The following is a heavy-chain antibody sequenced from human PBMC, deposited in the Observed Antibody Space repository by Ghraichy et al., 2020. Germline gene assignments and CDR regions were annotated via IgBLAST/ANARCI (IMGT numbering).Heavy chain of an antibody. CDR1: GGSISSSSYY. V-gene: IGHV4-39*01. J-gene: IGHJ4*02. CDR3: ARQSAMVAPGLVTIFGVVGTYFDY. D-gene: IGHD3-3*01. CDR2: IYYSGST. Sequence: SETLSLTCTVSGGSISSSSYYWGWIRKPPGKGLEWIGSIYYSGSTYYNPSLKSRVTISVDTSKNQFSLKLSSVTAADTAVYYCARQSAMVAPGLVTIFGVVGTYFDYWGQGTMVTVSS.